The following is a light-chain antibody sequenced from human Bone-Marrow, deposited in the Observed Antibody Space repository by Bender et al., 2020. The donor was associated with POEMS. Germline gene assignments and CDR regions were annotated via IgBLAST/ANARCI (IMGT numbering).Light chain of an antibody. CDR2: EVN. CDR3: STWDDRLNAWL. Sequence: QSALTQPASVSGSPGQSITISCSGTSGDVGGYNYVSWYQRHPGKAPKLILYEVNKRPSGVPNRFSASKSGSSASLAISGLQSEDAADYYCSTWDDRLNAWLFGGGTKLTVL. V-gene: IGLV2-14*03. CDR1: SGDVGGYNY. J-gene: IGLJ3*02.